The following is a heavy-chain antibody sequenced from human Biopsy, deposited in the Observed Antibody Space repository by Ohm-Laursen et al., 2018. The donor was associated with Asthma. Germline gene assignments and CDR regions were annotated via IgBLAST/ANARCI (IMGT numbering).Heavy chain of an antibody. CDR3: ARGDSSNWSHYYFDY. CDR1: GFAVSRDY. J-gene: IGHJ4*02. V-gene: IGHV3-53*01. CDR2: IYSGGTS. Sequence: GSLRLSCAASGFAVSRDYMFWVRQAPGKGLEWVSVIYSGGTSHTADSVRGRFTISRDYSKNTLYLQMYSLRAEDTAVYYCARGDSSNWSHYYFDYWGQGTLVTVSS. D-gene: IGHD3-22*01.